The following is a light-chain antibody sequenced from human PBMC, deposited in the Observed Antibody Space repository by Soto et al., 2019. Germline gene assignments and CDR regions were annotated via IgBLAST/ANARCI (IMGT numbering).Light chain of an antibody. J-gene: IGLJ1*01. V-gene: IGLV2-14*01. CDR1: SSDVGGSNY. Sequence: QSALTQPASVSGSPGQSITISCTGTSSDVGGSNYVSWYQQHPGKAPKLMIYEVSNRPPGVSNRFSGSKSGNTASLTISGLQAEDEADYYCSSYTSSSTLVFGTGTKVTVL. CDR3: SSYTSSSTLV. CDR2: EVS.